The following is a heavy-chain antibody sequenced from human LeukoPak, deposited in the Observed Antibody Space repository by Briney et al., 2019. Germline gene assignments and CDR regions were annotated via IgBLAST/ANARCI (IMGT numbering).Heavy chain of an antibody. Sequence: SVKVSCTAPGGTFTSYAISWVRQAPGQGLEWMGGIIPIFGTANYAQKFQGRVTITADESTSTAYMELSSLRSEDTAVYYCARDSSGPLRFFQHWGQGTLVTVSS. V-gene: IGHV1-69*13. D-gene: IGHD3-22*01. CDR2: IIPIFGTA. CDR3: ARDSSGPLRFFQH. J-gene: IGHJ1*01. CDR1: GGTFTSYA.